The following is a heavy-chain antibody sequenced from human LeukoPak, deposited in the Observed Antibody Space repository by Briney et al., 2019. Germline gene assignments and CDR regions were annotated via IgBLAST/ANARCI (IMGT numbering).Heavy chain of an antibody. CDR3: ARRITMVRGVIAAFDI. V-gene: IGHV4-59*01. Sequence: SETLSLTCTVSGGSISSYYWSWIRQPPGKGLEWIGYIYYSGSTNYNPSLKSRVTISVDTSKNQFSLKLSSVTAADTAVYHCARRITMVRGVIAAFDIWGQGTMVTVSS. J-gene: IGHJ3*02. CDR1: GGSISSYY. D-gene: IGHD3-10*01. CDR2: IYYSGST.